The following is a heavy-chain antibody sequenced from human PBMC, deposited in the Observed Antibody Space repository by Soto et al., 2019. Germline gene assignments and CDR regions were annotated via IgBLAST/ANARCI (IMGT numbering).Heavy chain of an antibody. CDR3: ATTGGYCSGGSCYSFDY. CDR1: GGSFSGYY. J-gene: IGHJ4*02. V-gene: IGHV4-34*01. CDR2: INHSGST. Sequence: QVQLQQWGAGLLKPSETPSLTCAVYGGSFSGYYWSWIRQPPGKGLEWIGEINHSGSTNYNPSLKSRVTISVDTSKNQFSLKLSSVTAADTAVYYCATTGGYCSGGSCYSFDYWGQGTLVTVSS. D-gene: IGHD2-15*01.